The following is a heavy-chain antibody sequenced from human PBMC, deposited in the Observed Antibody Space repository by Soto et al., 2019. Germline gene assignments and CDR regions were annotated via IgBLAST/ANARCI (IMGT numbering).Heavy chain of an antibody. J-gene: IGHJ4*02. CDR2: IIPIFGSS. D-gene: IGHD5-18*01. CDR1: GGTFLTYA. Sequence: QVQLVQSGAEVKKPGSSVKVSCKASGGTFLTYAINWVRQAPGQGLEWMGGIIPIFGSSNNAQKFQDRITITADESTSTADMELSSLTSEDTAVYYCATGGVSGHSYGLDFWGPGTLVTVSP. CDR3: ATGGVSGHSYGLDF. V-gene: IGHV1-69*01.